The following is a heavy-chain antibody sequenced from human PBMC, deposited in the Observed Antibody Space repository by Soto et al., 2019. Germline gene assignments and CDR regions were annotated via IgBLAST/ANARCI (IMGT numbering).Heavy chain of an antibody. V-gene: IGHV1-18*01. J-gene: IGHJ4*02. CDR2: ISGYKGYT. CDR3: AGDYPLTKDIVVKEVAPEFDY. CDR1: GYTFTRYG. Sequence: QLQLVQSGAEVKKPGASVKVSCKASGYTFTRYGIIWVRQAPGQGLEWMGYISGYKGYTNDAQKFRGRLNMSTDTSTRTANMELRSLTSDDTTVYYCAGDYPLTKDIVVKEVAPEFDYWGQGTLVTVSS. D-gene: IGHD2-15*01.